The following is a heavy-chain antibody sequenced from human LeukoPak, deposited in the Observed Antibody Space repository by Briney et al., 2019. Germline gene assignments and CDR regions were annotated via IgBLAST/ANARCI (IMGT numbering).Heavy chain of an antibody. Sequence: VASVKVSCKASGYTFTGYYIHWVRQAPGQGLEWMGWINPNSGGTNYAQKFQGRVTMTRDTSISTAYMELSRLRSDDTAVYYCAREPNYYYYYMDVWGKGTTVTVSS. V-gene: IGHV1-2*02. CDR1: GYTFTGYY. CDR3: AREPNYYYYYMDV. J-gene: IGHJ6*03. CDR2: INPNSGGT. D-gene: IGHD1-14*01.